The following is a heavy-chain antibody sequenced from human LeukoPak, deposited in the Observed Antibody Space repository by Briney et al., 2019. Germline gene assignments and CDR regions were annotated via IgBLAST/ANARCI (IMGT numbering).Heavy chain of an antibody. D-gene: IGHD5-18*01. CDR1: GFTFDSKA. V-gene: IGHV3-23*01. CDR2: ISGSGTTT. J-gene: IGHJ4*02. CDR3: AKDIALYSYGLDN. Sequence: GGSLRLSCAASGFTFDSKAMSWVRQAPGKGLEWVSDISGSGTTTDYADSVKGRFTISRDNSKNTLYLQMNSLRADDTAIYYCAKDIALYSYGLDNWGQGTLVTVHS.